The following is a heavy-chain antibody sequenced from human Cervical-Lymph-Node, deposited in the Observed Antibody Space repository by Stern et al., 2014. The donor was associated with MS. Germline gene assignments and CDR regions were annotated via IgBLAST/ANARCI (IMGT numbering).Heavy chain of an antibody. D-gene: IGHD1-26*01. V-gene: IGHV1-24*01. Sequence: QVQLVQSGAEVKKPGVSVKVSCKVSGYSLSEISMHWVRQAPGKGLEWMGGFDTENDETVYAQKFQGRLTMTEDTSTDTAYMELSSLRSEDTATYYCAGGGGTIDIWGQGTAVIVPS. CDR2: FDTENDET. J-gene: IGHJ3*02. CDR3: AGGGGTIDI. CDR1: GYSLSEIS.